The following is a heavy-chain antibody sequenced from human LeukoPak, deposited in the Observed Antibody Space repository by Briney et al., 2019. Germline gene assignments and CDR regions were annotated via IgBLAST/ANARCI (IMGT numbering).Heavy chain of an antibody. V-gene: IGHV3-48*04. CDR3: ARDDYGSGSYYGATDY. Sequence: RGSLRLSCAASGFTFSSYSMNWVRQAPGKGLEWVSYISSSGSTIYYADSVKGRFTISRDNAKNSLYLQMNSLRAEDTAVYYCARDDYGSGSYYGATDYWGQGTLVTVSS. CDR2: ISSSGSTI. D-gene: IGHD3-10*01. J-gene: IGHJ4*02. CDR1: GFTFSSYS.